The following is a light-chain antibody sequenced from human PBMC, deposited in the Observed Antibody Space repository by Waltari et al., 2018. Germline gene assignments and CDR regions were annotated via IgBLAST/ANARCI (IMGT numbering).Light chain of an antibody. CDR3: QQYGGSFST. Sequence: EIVLTQSPGTLSLSPGERATLSCRASQGVSSSNLAWYQQKPGQAPRLLIYGAASRATGIPDRFRGSGSGTDFTLTINRLEPEDFAVYYCQQYGGSFSTFGQGTKLEIK. CDR1: QGVSSSN. J-gene: IGKJ2*01. V-gene: IGKV3-20*01. CDR2: GAA.